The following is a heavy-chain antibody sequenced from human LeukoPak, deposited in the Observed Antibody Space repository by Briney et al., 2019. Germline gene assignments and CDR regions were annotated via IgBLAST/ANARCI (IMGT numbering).Heavy chain of an antibody. V-gene: IGHV4-39*01. CDR1: GGSISSNTYF. Sequence: SETLSLTCNVSGGSISSNTYFWGWIRRPPGTGLEWIGSIRYSGSTYYKPSLKSRVTISVDTSKNQFSLNLSSLTAADTAVYYCATSDTVSTYYWFDPWGQGTLVTVS. CDR3: ATSDTVSTYYWFDP. D-gene: IGHD5/OR15-5a*01. CDR2: IRYSGST. J-gene: IGHJ5*02.